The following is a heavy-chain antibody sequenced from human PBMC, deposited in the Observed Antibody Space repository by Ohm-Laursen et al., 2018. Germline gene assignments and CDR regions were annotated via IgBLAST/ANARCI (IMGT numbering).Heavy chain of an antibody. Sequence: SLRLSCAASGFTFSSYSMNWVRQAPGKGLEWVSSISTSSSYIYYADSVKGRFTISRDNAKNSLYLQMNSLRAEDTAVYYCARVQRVPSAIRYHFYYGLDVWGQGTTVTVSS. V-gene: IGHV3-21*01. CDR3: ARVQRVPSAIRYHFYYGLDV. D-gene: IGHD2-2*02. CDR1: GFTFSSYS. CDR2: ISTSSSYI. J-gene: IGHJ6*02.